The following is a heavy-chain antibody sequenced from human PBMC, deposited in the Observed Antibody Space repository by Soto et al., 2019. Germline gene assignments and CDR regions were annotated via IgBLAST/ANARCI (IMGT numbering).Heavy chain of an antibody. CDR1: GYSFTSYW. D-gene: IGHD2-2*01. Sequence: GESLKISCKGSGYSFTSYWIGWVRQMPGKGLEWMGIIYPGDSDTRYSPSFQGQVTISADKSISTAYLQWSSLKASDTAMYYCARSAVVVPPDGWFDPWGQGTLVTVSS. V-gene: IGHV5-51*01. CDR3: ARSAVVVPPDGWFDP. CDR2: IYPGDSDT. J-gene: IGHJ5*02.